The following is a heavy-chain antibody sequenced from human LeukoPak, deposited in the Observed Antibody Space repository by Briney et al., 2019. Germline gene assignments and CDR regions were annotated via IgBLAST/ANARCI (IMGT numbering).Heavy chain of an antibody. J-gene: IGHJ3*02. CDR2: ISYDGSNK. Sequence: TGGSLRLPCAASGFTFSSYAVHWVRQAPGKGLEWVAVISYDGSNKYYADSVKGRFTISRDNSKNTLYLQMNSLRAEDTAVYYCARVEYYDFWSGYLGAFDIWGQGTMVTVSS. V-gene: IGHV3-30*04. CDR1: GFTFSSYA. CDR3: ARVEYYDFWSGYLGAFDI. D-gene: IGHD3-3*01.